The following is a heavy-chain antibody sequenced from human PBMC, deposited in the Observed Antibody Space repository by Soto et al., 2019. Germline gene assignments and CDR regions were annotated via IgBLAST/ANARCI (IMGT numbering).Heavy chain of an antibody. D-gene: IGHD3-10*01. J-gene: IGHJ5*02. Sequence: GESLKISCKGSGYSFTSYWIGWVRQMPGKGLEWMGIIYPGDSDTRYSPSFQGQVTISADKSISTAYLQWSSLKASDTAMYYCARHSENLVRGVIPLFDPWGQGTLVTVSS. CDR3: ARHSENLVRGVIPLFDP. V-gene: IGHV5-51*01. CDR2: IYPGDSDT. CDR1: GYSFTSYW.